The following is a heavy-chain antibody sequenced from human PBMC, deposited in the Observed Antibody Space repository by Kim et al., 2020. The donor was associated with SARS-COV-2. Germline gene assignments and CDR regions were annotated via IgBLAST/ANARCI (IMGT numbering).Heavy chain of an antibody. CDR3: ARGSGNFGFDY. D-gene: IGHD1-26*01. CDR2: INSDGTTI. V-gene: IGHV3-74*01. Sequence: GGSLRLSCAASGFTFSYSWMHWVRQTPEKGLLWVSRINSDGTTIQYADSVRGRFTISRDNAKNTLYLQMNSLRAEDLAVYYCARGSGNFGFDYWGQGVLVTVSS. J-gene: IGHJ4*02. CDR1: GFTFSYSW.